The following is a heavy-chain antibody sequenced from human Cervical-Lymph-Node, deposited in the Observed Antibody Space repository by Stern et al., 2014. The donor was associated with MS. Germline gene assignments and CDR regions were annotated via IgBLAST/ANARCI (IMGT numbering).Heavy chain of an antibody. J-gene: IGHJ5*02. CDR3: ARVEVGYFDWLPNWFDP. V-gene: IGHV4-59*01. D-gene: IGHD3-9*01. Sequence: VQLVQSGPGLVKPSETLSLTCTVSGGSISSYYWSWIRQPPGKGLEWIGYIYYSGSTNYNPSLKSRVTISVDTSKNQFSLKLSSVTAADTAVYYCARVEVGYFDWLPNWFDPWGQGTLVTVSS. CDR1: GGSISSYY. CDR2: IYYSGST.